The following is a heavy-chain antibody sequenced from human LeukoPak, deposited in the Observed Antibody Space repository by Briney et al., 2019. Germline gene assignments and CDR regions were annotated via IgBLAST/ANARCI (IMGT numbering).Heavy chain of an antibody. CDR2: INTNTGNP. J-gene: IGHJ6*02. V-gene: IGHV7-4-1*02. D-gene: IGHD4-17*01. Sequence: GASVKVSCKASGYTFTSYAMNWVRQAPGQGLEWMGWINTNTGNPTYAQGFTGRFVFSLDTSVSTAYLQTSSLKAEDTAVYYCARKYYGDYEVNYYYGMDVWGQGTTVTVSS. CDR1: GYTFTSYA. CDR3: ARKYYGDYEVNYYYGMDV.